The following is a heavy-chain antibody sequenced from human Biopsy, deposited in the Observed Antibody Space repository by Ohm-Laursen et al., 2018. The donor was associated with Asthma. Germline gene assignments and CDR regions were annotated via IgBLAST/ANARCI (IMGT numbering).Heavy chain of an antibody. CDR2: HDHEEGGT. CDR1: GYSLTDLS. CDR3: ASDFPKDYVRYNFQF. V-gene: IGHV1-24*01. D-gene: IGHD4-17*01. J-gene: IGHJ4*02. Sequence: GSSVKVSCKLSGYSLTDLSMHWVRQAPGQGLEWMGGHDHEEGGTVNARRFQGRVTMTEDTSTDTAYMELSSLSSDDTAVYYCASDFPKDYVRYNFQFWGQGILVTVSS.